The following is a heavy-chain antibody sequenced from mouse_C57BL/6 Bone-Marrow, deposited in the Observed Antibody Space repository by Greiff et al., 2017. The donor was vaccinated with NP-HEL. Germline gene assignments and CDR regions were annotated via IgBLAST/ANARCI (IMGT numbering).Heavy chain of an antibody. V-gene: IGHV1-9*01. Sequence: QVQLQQSGAELMKPGASVKLSCKATGYTFTGYWIEWVKQRPGHGLEWIGEILPGSGSTNYNEKFKGKATFTADTSTNTAYMQLSSLTTEDSAIYYCARGEDYGGGGYYYAMDYWGQGTSVTVSS. CDR2: ILPGSGST. D-gene: IGHD2-4*01. J-gene: IGHJ4*01. CDR3: ARGEDYGGGGYYYAMDY. CDR1: GYTFTGYW.